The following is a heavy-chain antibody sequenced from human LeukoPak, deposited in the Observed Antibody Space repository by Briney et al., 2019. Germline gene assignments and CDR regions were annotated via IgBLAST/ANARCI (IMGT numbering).Heavy chain of an antibody. CDR2: INHNGNVN. V-gene: IGHV3-7*03. D-gene: IGHD3-16*01. Sequence: GGSLRLSCAASGFTFSSYSMNWARQAPGKGLGWVASINHNGNVNYYVDSVKGRFTISRDNAKNSLYLQMSNLRAEDTAVYFCARGGGLDVWGQGATVTVSS. CDR3: ARGGGLDV. J-gene: IGHJ6*02. CDR1: GFTFSSYS.